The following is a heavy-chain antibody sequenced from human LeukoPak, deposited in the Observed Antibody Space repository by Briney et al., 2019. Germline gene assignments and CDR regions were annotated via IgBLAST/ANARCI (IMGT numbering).Heavy chain of an antibody. Sequence: GASVKVSSKASGYTFTGYYMHWVRQAPGQGLEWMGWISAYNGNTNYAQKLQGRVTMTTDTSTSTAYMELRSLRSDDTAVYYCARVSSGGLPSDYWGQGTLVTVSS. CDR2: ISAYNGNT. D-gene: IGHD3-10*01. V-gene: IGHV1-18*04. CDR1: GYTFTGYY. J-gene: IGHJ4*02. CDR3: ARVSSGGLPSDY.